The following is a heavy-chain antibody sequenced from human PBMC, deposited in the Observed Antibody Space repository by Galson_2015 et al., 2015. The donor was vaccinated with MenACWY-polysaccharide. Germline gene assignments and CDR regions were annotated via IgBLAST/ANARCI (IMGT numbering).Heavy chain of an antibody. D-gene: IGHD4-17*01. CDR2: ISYDGSYI. J-gene: IGHJ4*01. V-gene: IGHV3-30*18. CDR1: GFTFRSSG. CDR3: ANLYGDY. Sequence: SLRLSCAASGFTFRSSGMHWVRQAPGKGLEWVAVISYDGSYISYADSVRGRFTISRDNSKNTLYLQMNSLGVEDTAVYYCANLYGDY.